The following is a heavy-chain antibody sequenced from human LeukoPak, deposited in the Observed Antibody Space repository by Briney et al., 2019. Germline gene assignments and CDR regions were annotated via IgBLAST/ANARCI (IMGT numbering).Heavy chain of an antibody. CDR3: AKANRGSYYGLGDYFDY. V-gene: IGHV3-30*02. J-gene: IGHJ4*02. CDR2: IRYDGSDK. CDR1: GFTFSSYG. D-gene: IGHD1-26*01. Sequence: GYLRLSCSASGFTFSSYGMHWVRQAPGKGLVWVAFIRYDGSDKYYAESVKGRFTISRDNSKNTLYLQMNSLRTEDTAVYYCAKANRGSYYGLGDYFDYWGQGTLVTVSS.